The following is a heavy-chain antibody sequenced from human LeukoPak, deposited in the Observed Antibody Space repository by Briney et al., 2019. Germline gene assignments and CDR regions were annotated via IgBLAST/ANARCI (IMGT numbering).Heavy chain of an antibody. CDR2: IYYSGNT. V-gene: IGHV4-59*01. CDR1: GGSIGTYY. Sequence: SETLSLTCTVSGGSIGTYYWTWIRQPPGRGLEWIGYIYYSGNTNYNPSLKSRVTISMDTSKNQVSLKLSSVTAADTAVYYCAREGDSYAHPGCDTWGQGTLVTVSP. J-gene: IGHJ5*02. D-gene: IGHD5-18*01. CDR3: AREGDSYAHPGCDT.